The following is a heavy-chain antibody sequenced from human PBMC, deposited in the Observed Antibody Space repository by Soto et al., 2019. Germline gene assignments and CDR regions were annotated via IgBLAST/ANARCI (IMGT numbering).Heavy chain of an antibody. D-gene: IGHD4-4*01. CDR2: IWYDGSNK. Sequence: QVQLVESGGGVVQPGRSLRLSCAASGFTFSSYGMHWVRQAPGTGLEWVAVIWYDGSNKYYADSVKGRFTISRDNSKNTLYLQMNSLRAEDTAVYYCARGSYSNYLYCAFDIWGQGTMVTVSS. CDR1: GFTFSSYG. J-gene: IGHJ3*02. V-gene: IGHV3-33*01. CDR3: ARGSYSNYLYCAFDI.